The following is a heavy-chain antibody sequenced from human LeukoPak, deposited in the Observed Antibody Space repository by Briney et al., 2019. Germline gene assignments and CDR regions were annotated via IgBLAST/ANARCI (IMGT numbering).Heavy chain of an antibody. CDR3: ARVGSTYYYDSSGYYYLDY. V-gene: IGHV1-18*01. Sequence: ASVKVSCKASGYTFTSYGISWVRQAPGQGLEWMGWISAYNGNTNYAQKLQGRVTMTTDTSTSTAYMELRSLRSDDTAVYYCARVGSTYYYDSSGYYYLDYWGQGTLVTVSS. CDR2: ISAYNGNT. D-gene: IGHD3-22*01. CDR1: GYTFTSYG. J-gene: IGHJ4*02.